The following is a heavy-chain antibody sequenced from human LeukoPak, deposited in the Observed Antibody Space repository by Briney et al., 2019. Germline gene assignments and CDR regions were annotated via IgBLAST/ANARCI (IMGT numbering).Heavy chain of an antibody. Sequence: PGGSLRLSCAASGFTFSSYNMNWVRQAPGKGLEWVSFISSTSNTIYYADSVKGRFTISRDNAKNSLYLQMNSLRAEDTAAHYCAREEGFDYWGQGTLVTVSS. CDR1: GFTFSSYN. CDR3: AREEGFDY. V-gene: IGHV3-48*01. CDR2: ISSTSNTI. J-gene: IGHJ4*02.